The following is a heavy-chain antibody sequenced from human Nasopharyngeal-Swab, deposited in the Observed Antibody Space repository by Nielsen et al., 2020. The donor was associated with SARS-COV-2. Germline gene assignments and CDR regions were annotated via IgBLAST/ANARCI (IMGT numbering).Heavy chain of an antibody. J-gene: IGHJ4*02. CDR3: ARGEGDIAGSGHDY. Sequence: GSLRLSCAVSGGSISSSNWWSLVRQPPGKGLEWIGETYHSGSTNYNPSLKSRVTISVDKSKNQFSLKLSSVTAADTAVYYCARGEGDIAGSGHDYWGQGALVTVSS. CDR1: GGSISSSNW. CDR2: TYHSGST. V-gene: IGHV4-4*02. D-gene: IGHD5-12*01.